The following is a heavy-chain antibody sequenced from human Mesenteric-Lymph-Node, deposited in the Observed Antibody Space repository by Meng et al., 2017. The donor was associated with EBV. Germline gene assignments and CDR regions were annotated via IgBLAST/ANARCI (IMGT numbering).Heavy chain of an antibody. V-gene: IGHV3-74*01. J-gene: IGHJ4*02. CDR1: GFTFSSYW. CDR2: INSDGSSI. Sequence: EVQLLESXXGXVXXGXXLRLSCAASGFTFSSYWMHWVRQAPGKGLVWVSRINSDGSSITYADSVKGRFTISRDNAKNTLYLQVNSLRAEDTAVYYCATGIAALVYWGRGTLVTVSS. CDR3: ATGIAALVY. D-gene: IGHD6-6*01.